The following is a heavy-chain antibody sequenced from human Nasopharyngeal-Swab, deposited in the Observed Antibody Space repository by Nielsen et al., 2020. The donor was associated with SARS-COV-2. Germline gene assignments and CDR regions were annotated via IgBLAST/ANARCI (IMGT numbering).Heavy chain of an antibody. V-gene: IGHV1-69*13. D-gene: IGHD3-22*01. CDR3: ARDLYYDSSGHWYYYYGMDV. Sequence: SVKVSCKASGGTFSSYAISWVRQAPGQGLEWMGRIIPIFGTANYAQKFQGRVTITADESTSTAYMELSSLRSEDTAVYYCARDLYYDSSGHWYYYYGMDVWGQGTTVTVSS. J-gene: IGHJ6*02. CDR1: GGTFSSYA. CDR2: IIPIFGTA.